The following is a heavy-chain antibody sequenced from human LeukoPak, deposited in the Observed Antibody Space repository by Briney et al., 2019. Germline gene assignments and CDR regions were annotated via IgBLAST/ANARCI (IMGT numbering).Heavy chain of an antibody. V-gene: IGHV3-48*02. CDR3: AREGTSFYGLDV. J-gene: IGHJ6*02. CDR1: GFTFSIYN. Sequence: PGGSLRLSCAASGFTFSIYNINWVRQAPGKGLEWVSPISSGSKTYYADSVKGRFTISRDKAEKSLYLQMNSLRDEDTAVYYCAREGTSFYGLDVWGQGTTVTVSS. CDR2: ISSGSKT. D-gene: IGHD3-10*01.